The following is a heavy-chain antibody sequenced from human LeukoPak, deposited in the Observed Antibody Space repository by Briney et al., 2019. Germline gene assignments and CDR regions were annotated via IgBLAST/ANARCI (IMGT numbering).Heavy chain of an antibody. Sequence: PGGSLRLSCAASGFTFSSCSMNWVRQAPGRGLEWVSFITSISSTIYYADSVKGRFTISRDNAKNSLYLHMNSLRDEDTAVYYCARSSTVTKYYFEYWGQGTLVTVSS. CDR2: ITSISSTI. CDR3: ARSSTVTKYYFEY. V-gene: IGHV3-48*02. J-gene: IGHJ4*02. CDR1: GFTFSSCS. D-gene: IGHD4-17*01.